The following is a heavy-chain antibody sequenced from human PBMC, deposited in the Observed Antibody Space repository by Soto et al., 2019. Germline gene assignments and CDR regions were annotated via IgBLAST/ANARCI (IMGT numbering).Heavy chain of an antibody. CDR3: TPGLGDWNLDY. D-gene: IGHD1-1*01. CDR1: VFTFSKAW. CDR2: IKSKTDGGTT. J-gene: IGHJ4*02. Sequence: PRGSLRLSCSASVFTFSKAWMSWFRQAPGKGLEWVGRIKSKTDGGTTDYAAPVKGRFTISRDDSKNTLCLQMNSLKTEDTAVYYCTPGLGDWNLDYWGQGTLVTVSS. V-gene: IGHV3-15*01.